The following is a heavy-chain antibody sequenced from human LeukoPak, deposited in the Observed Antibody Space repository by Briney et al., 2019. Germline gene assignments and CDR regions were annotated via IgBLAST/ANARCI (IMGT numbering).Heavy chain of an antibody. D-gene: IGHD3-16*01. CDR1: GFTFSTYA. CDR3: AKLIATFRGGIDY. CDR2: ISGSGGST. Sequence: GGSLRLSCAASGFTFSTYAMSWVRQAPGKGLEWVSGISGSGGSTFYADSVKGRFTISRDNSKSTLFLQMNSPRAEDTAIYYCAKLIATFRGGIDYWGQGTLVTVSS. J-gene: IGHJ4*02. V-gene: IGHV3-23*01.